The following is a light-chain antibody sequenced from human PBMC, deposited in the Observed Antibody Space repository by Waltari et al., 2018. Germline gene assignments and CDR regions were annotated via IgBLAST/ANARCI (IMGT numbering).Light chain of an antibody. CDR2: LNSDGSH. V-gene: IGLV4-69*02. CDR3: QTWDTGIVV. Sequence: QLVLTQSPSASASLGASVKLTCTLSSGHTSYIIAWHQQHPEKGPRYLMNLNSDGSHTKGDGIPDRFSASSSGAGRYLTIASLQSDDEADYYCQTWDTGIVVFGGGTKLTVL. CDR1: SGHTSYI. J-gene: IGLJ2*01.